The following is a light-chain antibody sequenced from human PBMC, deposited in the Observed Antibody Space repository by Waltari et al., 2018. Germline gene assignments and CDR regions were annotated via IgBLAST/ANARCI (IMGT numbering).Light chain of an antibody. CDR2: AAS. J-gene: IGKJ2*01. CDR1: QGISSY. Sequence: AIRMTQSPSSFSASTGDRVTITCRASQGISSYLAWYQQKPGKAPKLLIYAASTLQSGVPSRFSGSGSGTDFTLTISCLQSEDFATYYCQQSYSTPPYTFGQGTKLEIK. CDR3: QQSYSTPPYT. V-gene: IGKV1-8*01.